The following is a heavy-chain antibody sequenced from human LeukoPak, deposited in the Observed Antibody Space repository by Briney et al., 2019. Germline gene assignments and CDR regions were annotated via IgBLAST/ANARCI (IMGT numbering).Heavy chain of an antibody. Sequence: APVKVSCTASGYTFSSYGISWVRQAPGQGLEWRGWISAYNGNTNYVQKLQGRVTMTTDTSTSTAYMELRSLRSDDTAVYYCARDIPTAMVPHFFNYWGQGTLVTVSS. CDR3: ARDIPTAMVPHFFNY. V-gene: IGHV1-18*01. D-gene: IGHD5-18*01. J-gene: IGHJ4*02. CDR1: GYTFSSYG. CDR2: ISAYNGNT.